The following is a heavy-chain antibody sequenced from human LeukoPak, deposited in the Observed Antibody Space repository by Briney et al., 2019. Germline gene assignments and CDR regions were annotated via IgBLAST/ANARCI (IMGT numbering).Heavy chain of an antibody. CDR2: IRYDGSNK. CDR1: GFTFSSYG. J-gene: IGHJ3*02. CDR3: AKERYCSSTSCYGDDASDI. Sequence: GGSLRLSCAASGFTFSSYGMHWVRQAPGKGLEWVAFIRYDGSNKYYADSVEGRFTISRDNSKNTLYLQMNSLRAEDTAVYYCAKERYCSSTSCYGDDASDIWGQGTMVTFSS. D-gene: IGHD2-2*01. V-gene: IGHV3-30*02.